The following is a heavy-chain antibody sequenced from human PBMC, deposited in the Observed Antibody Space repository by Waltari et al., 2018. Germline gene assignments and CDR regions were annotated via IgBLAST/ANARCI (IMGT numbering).Heavy chain of an antibody. CDR1: GFTFSSYA. Sequence: EVQLVESGGGLVQPGGSLRLSCAASGFTFSSYAMSWVRQAPGRGGEWVSVMSGRGGSTDYADSWKGVFTISGNNTKNTCYLKMNSLRAEDTAVYYCANFVEGFGGGYWGQGTLVTVSS. J-gene: IGHJ4*02. CDR3: ANFVEGFGGGY. CDR2: MSGRGGST. D-gene: IGHD3-10*01. V-gene: IGHV3-23*04.